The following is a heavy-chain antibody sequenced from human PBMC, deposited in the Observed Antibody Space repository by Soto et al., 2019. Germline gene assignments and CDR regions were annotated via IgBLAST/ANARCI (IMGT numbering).Heavy chain of an antibody. V-gene: IGHV1-18*04. J-gene: IGHJ4*02. Sequence: QVQLVQSGAEVKKPGASVKVSCKASGYTFTSYGISWVRQAPGQGLEWMVWISAYNGNTNYAQKLQGTVTMTTDTSTSADYMELRSLRSDHTAVYSCARVGRPDFHDSWGQGTLVTVSS. CDR3: ARVGRPDFHDS. CDR2: ISAYNGNT. CDR1: GYTFTSYG. D-gene: IGHD6-6*01.